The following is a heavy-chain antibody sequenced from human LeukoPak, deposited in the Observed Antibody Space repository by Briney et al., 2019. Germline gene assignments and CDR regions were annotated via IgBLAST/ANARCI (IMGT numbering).Heavy chain of an antibody. CDR1: GFTFSSYG. J-gene: IGHJ4*02. CDR3: ARVLRYFDWLFPLDY. D-gene: IGHD3-9*01. Sequence: GGSLRLSCAASGFTFSSYGMHWVRQAPGKGLEWVAVIWYDGSNKYYADSVKGRSTISRDNSKNTLYLQMNSLRAEDTAVYYCARVLRYFDWLFPLDYWGQGTLVTVSS. V-gene: IGHV3-33*01. CDR2: IWYDGSNK.